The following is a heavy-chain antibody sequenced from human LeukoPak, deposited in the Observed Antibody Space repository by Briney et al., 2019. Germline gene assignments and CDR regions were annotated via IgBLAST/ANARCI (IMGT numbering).Heavy chain of an antibody. D-gene: IGHD3-10*01. V-gene: IGHV3-7*01. J-gene: IGHJ4*02. CDR2: IKQDGSEK. CDR1: GFTFSSYW. Sequence: GGSLRLSCAASGFTFSSYWMSWVRQAPGKGLEWVANIKQDGSEKYYVDSVKGRFTISRDNAKNSLYLQMSSLRAEDTAVYYCARDLTMVRGVTDYWGQGTLVTVSS. CDR3: ARDLTMVRGVTDY.